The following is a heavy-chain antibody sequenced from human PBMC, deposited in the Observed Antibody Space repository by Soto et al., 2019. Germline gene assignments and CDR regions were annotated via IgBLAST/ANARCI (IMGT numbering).Heavy chain of an antibody. V-gene: IGHV1-46*01. CDR3: ARGLYSGDQ. CDR1: GYIFTNYY. CDR2: INPNGGST. D-gene: IGHD2-21*01. J-gene: IGHJ4*02. Sequence: ASVKVSCKASGYIFTNYYIHWVRQAPGQGLEWMAIINPNGGSTNCAQEFQGRITLTRDTSTSTVYMDLSSLTSEDTAVYYCARGLYSGDQGAQETLVTVSS.